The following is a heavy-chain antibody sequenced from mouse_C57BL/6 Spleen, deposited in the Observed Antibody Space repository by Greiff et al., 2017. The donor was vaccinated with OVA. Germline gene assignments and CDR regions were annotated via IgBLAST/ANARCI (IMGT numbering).Heavy chain of an antibody. CDR1: GYAFSSSW. J-gene: IGHJ1*03. Sequence: VQLQQSGPELVKPGASVKISCKASGYAFSSSWMNWVKQRPGKGLEWIGRIYPGDGDTNYNGKFKGKATLTADKSSSTAYMQLSSLTSEDSAVYFCARFYYVSSYFDVWGTGTTVTVSS. CDR2: IYPGDGDT. V-gene: IGHV1-82*01. D-gene: IGHD1-1*01. CDR3: ARFYYVSSYFDV.